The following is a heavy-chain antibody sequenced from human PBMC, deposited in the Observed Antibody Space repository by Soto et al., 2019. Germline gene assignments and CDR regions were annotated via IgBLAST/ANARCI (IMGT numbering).Heavy chain of an antibody. D-gene: IGHD3-10*01. CDR1: GGSISSGGYY. Sequence: SETLSLTCTVSGGSISSGGYYWSWIRQHPGKGLEWIGYIYYSGSTYYNPSLKSRVTISVDTSKNQFSLKLSSVTAADTAVYYCARGNAFTMVRGVIIRENYYYYGMDVWGQGTTVTVSS. CDR3: ARGNAFTMVRGVIIRENYYYYGMDV. CDR2: IYYSGST. J-gene: IGHJ6*02. V-gene: IGHV4-31*03.